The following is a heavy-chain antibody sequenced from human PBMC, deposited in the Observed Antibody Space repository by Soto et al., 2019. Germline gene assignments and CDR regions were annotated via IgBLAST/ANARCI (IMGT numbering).Heavy chain of an antibody. CDR1: GFTFSSYD. CDR2: IGTAGDT. Sequence: VQLVESGGGLVQPGGSLRLSCAASGFTFSSYDMHWVRQATGKGLEWVSAIGTAGDTYYPGSVKGRFTISRENAKNSLYLQMNSLRAGDTAVYYCARGKDYYYYMDVWGKGTTVTVSS. J-gene: IGHJ6*03. V-gene: IGHV3-13*01. CDR3: ARGKDYYYYMDV.